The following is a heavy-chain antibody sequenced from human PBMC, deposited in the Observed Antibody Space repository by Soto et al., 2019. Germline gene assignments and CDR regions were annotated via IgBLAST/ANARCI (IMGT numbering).Heavy chain of an antibody. CDR2: ISYAGSNK. V-gene: IGHV3-30-3*01. J-gene: IGHJ5*02. Sequence: GGSLRLSCAASGFTFSSYAMHWVRQAPGKGLEWVAVISYAGSNKYYADSVKGRFTISRDNSKNTLYLQMNSLRAEDTAVYYCARVPNKQLVLWWFDPWGQGTLVTVS. CDR3: ARVPNKQLVLWWFDP. CDR1: GFTFSSYA. D-gene: IGHD6-6*01.